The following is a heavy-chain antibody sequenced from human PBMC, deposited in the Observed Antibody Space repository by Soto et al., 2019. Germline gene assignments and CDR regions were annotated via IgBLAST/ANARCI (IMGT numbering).Heavy chain of an antibody. D-gene: IGHD2-21*01. V-gene: IGHV3-74*01. J-gene: IGHJ6*02. CDR2: INNDGSST. CDR3: ARDPLIGDTDYGLDV. CDR1: GFTFSRYW. Sequence: EVQLVESGGGLVQPGGSLIVSCAASGFTFSRYWIHWVRQAPGKGLVWVSRINNDGSSTSYAESVKGRFTISRDNAKSTLYLEMSSLSAGDTAVYYCARDPLIGDTDYGLDVWGQGTTVTVS.